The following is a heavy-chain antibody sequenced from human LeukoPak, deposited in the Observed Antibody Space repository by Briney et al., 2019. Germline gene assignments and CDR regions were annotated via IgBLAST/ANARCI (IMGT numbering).Heavy chain of an antibody. CDR2: FDCEDRDT. CDR1: GYTLTELS. D-gene: IGHD3-10*01. J-gene: IGHJ6*02. CDR3: AARTPLIRGIIRTYFYLGMDV. V-gene: IGHV1-24*01. Sequence: GASVKVSGKVSGYTLTELSIYWVRQAPGEGLEWMGSFDCEDRDTIYAPKFQDRVTMTVDTSTDTAYMELNSLRSEDTAVYCAARTPLIRGIIRTYFYLGMDVWGHGTTVIVSS.